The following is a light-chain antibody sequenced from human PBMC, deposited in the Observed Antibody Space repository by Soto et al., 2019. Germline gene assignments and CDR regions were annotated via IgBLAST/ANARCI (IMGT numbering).Light chain of an antibody. V-gene: IGKV1-5*03. Sequence: DIQMTQSPSTLSASVGDRVTITCRASQSISSWLAWYQQKPGKAPKLLIYKASSLESGVPSRFSGSGSGTEFTLTISRLQPDDFATYDCQQYNSYGTFGQGTKVEIK. CDR3: QQYNSYGT. J-gene: IGKJ1*01. CDR2: KAS. CDR1: QSISSW.